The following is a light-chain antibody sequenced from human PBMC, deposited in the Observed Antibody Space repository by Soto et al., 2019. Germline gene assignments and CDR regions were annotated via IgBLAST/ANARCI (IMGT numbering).Light chain of an antibody. CDR3: QSYDSSLSAWV. CDR2: DNI. CDR1: SSNIGIGYG. V-gene: IGLV1-40*01. J-gene: IGLJ3*02. Sequence: QSALTQPPSVSGAPGQRVTISCTGSSSNIGIGYGVHWYQQLPGTAPKLLIYDNIIRPSGVPDRFSGSKSGTSASLAITGLQAEDEADYYCQSYDSSLSAWVFGGGTKVTVL.